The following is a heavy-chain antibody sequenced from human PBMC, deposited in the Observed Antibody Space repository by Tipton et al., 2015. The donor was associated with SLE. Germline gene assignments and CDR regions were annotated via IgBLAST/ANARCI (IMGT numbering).Heavy chain of an antibody. J-gene: IGHJ3*02. CDR3: ASRRHYYDSSGYYWGAFDI. D-gene: IGHD3-22*01. CDR2: VADTGSP. CDR1: GGSFSGYH. V-gene: IGHV4-34*01. Sequence: LRLSCAVYGGSFSGYHWTWIRQPPGQGLEWIGEVADTGSPNYNPSLKSRVTISLDTSKSQFSLILNSLTAADTAVYYCASRRHYYDSSGYYWGAFDIWGQGTMVTVSS.